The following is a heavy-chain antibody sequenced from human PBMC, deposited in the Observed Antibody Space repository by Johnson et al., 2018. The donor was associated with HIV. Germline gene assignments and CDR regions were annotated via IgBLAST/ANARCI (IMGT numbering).Heavy chain of an antibody. D-gene: IGHD6-19*01. CDR1: GFTVSSNY. V-gene: IGHV3-66*02. CDR3: ARGEQWSLLGAFDI. J-gene: IGHJ3*02. CDR2: IYSGGST. Sequence: EKLVESGGGVVQPGGSLRLSCAASGFTVSSNYMSWVRQAPGKGLEWVSVIYSGGSTYYADSLKGQFTISRDNAKNTLYLQMNSLRAEDMAVYYCARGEQWSLLGAFDIWGQGIMVTVSS.